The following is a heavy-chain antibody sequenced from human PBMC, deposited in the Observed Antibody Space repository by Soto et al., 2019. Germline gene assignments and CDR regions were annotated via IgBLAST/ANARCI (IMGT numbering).Heavy chain of an antibody. CDR3: ARLPQLVPSHWYFDL. CDR1: GYTFTSYG. CDR2: ISAYNGNT. D-gene: IGHD6-13*01. Sequence: QVQLVQSGAEVKKPGASVKVSCEASGYTFTSYGISWVRQAPGQGLEWMGWISAYNGNTNYAQKLQGRVTMTTDTSTSTAYMELRSLRSDDTAVYYCARLPQLVPSHWYFDLWGRGTLVTVSS. J-gene: IGHJ2*01. V-gene: IGHV1-18*01.